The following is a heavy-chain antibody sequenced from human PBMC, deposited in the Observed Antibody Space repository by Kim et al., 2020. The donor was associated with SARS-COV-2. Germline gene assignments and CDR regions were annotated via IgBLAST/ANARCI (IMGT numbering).Heavy chain of an antibody. V-gene: IGHV4-61*01. CDR1: GGSVSSGSYY. CDR3: ARDCGPYTGTNWFDP. D-gene: IGHD3-16*01. CDR2: IYYSGST. Sequence: SETLSLTCTVSGGSVSSGSYYWSWIRQPPGKGLEWIGYIYYSGSTNYNPSLKSRVTISVDTSKNQFSLKLSSVTAADTAVYYCARDCGPYTGTNWFDPWGQGTLVTVSS. J-gene: IGHJ5*02.